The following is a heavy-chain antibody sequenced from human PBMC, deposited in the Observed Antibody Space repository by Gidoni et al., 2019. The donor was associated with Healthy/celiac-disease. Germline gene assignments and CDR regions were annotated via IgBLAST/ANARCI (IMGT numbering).Heavy chain of an antibody. CDR1: GFTVSSNY. V-gene: IGHV3-53*04. Sequence: EVQLVESGGGLVRPGGSLRRSCAAYGFTVSSNYMRWVRQAPGTGLEWVSVIYSGGSTYYAASVKGRFTIARPNSKHTLYLQMNSLRAEDTAVYYCARSSRWLQPDYWGQGILVTVSS. CDR3: ARSSRWLQPDY. CDR2: IYSGGST. J-gene: IGHJ4*02. D-gene: IGHD5-12*01.